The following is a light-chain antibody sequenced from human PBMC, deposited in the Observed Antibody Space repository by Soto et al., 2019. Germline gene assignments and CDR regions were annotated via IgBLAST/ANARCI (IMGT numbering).Light chain of an antibody. J-gene: IGLJ2*01. CDR1: GSNLGAGYD. V-gene: IGLV1-40*01. CDR2: RNS. Sequence: QSVLTQPPSVSGAPGQRVTISCTGSGSNLGAGYDVHWYQHLPETAPKLLMYRNSNRPSGVPDRFSGSKSGTSASLAITGLQAEDEADFYCQSYDSSLSGSVVFGGGTKLTVL. CDR3: QSYDSSLSGSVV.